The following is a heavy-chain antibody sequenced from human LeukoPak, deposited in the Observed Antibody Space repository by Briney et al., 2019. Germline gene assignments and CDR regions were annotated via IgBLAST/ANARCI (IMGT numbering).Heavy chain of an antibody. CDR2: IKQDGSEK. D-gene: IGHD3-3*01. CDR3: ARDGYYDFWSGSHDY. Sequence: PGGSLRLSCAASGFTFSSYWMSWVRQAPGKGLEWVANIKQDGSEKYYVDSVKGRFTISRDNAKNSLYLRMNSLRAEDTAVYYCARDGYYDFWSGSHDYWGQGTLVTVSS. V-gene: IGHV3-7*01. CDR1: GFTFSSYW. J-gene: IGHJ4*02.